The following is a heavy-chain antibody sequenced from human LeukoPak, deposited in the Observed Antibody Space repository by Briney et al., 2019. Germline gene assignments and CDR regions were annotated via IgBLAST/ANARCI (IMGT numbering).Heavy chain of an antibody. Sequence: PGGSLRLSCAASGFTFSSYAMTWVRQAPGKGLEWVSTISGSGSGTHYADSVKGRFTISRDNSDNTLYLQMNSLRAEDTAIYYCAKARGYSYGIDFDYWGQGTLVAVSS. D-gene: IGHD5-18*01. J-gene: IGHJ4*02. V-gene: IGHV3-23*01. CDR3: AKARGYSYGIDFDY. CDR1: GFTFSSYA. CDR2: ISGSGSGT.